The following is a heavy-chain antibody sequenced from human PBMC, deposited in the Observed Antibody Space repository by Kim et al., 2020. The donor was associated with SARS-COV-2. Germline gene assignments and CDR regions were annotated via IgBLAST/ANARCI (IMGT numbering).Heavy chain of an antibody. V-gene: IGHV3-23*01. CDR1: GFTFSSYT. D-gene: IGHD6-6*01. CDR3: TTRLVDHFDY. Sequence: GGSLRLSCAASGFTFSSYTLNWVRQAPGKGLEWVSTIDDSETIHYADSVKGRFAISRDNSKNTLYLQMNTLRGEDTAVYYCTTRLVDHFDYWGQGTVVTVSS. J-gene: IGHJ4*02. CDR2: IDDSETI.